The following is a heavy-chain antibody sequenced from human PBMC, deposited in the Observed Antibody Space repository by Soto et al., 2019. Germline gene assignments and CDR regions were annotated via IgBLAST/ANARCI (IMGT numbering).Heavy chain of an antibody. J-gene: IGHJ4*02. V-gene: IGHV3-21*01. CDR2: INGRGNYK. CDR1: GFTLTTYT. CDR3: AREDGVVGATSAFDY. Sequence: GGSLRLSCAASGFTLTTYTMNWVRQAPGMGLEWVSSINGRGNYKYYTDSVEGRFTISRDNAQNSLYLQMNSLRAEDTAVYYCAREDGVVGATSAFDYWGQGTLVP. D-gene: IGHD1-26*01.